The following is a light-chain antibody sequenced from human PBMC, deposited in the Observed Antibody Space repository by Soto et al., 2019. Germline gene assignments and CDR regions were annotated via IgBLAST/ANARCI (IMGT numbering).Light chain of an antibody. CDR3: QLYAHLLIA. Sequence: IVITPSTATLSVSPGERATLSCRASQSVSANLAWYQQKPGQAPRLLMYGASSRATGTPDRVSGGGSGTDFTLTISLRVPEDFVVCSCQLYAHLLIAFGQGTRLEIK. V-gene: IGKV3D-15*03. CDR2: GAS. J-gene: IGKJ5*01. CDR1: QSVSAN.